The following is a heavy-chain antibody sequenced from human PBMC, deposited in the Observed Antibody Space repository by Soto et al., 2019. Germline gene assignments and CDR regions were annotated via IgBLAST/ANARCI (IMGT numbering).Heavy chain of an antibody. CDR1: GGSISSSSYY. V-gene: IGHV4-39*01. J-gene: IGHJ6*02. Sequence: PSETLSLTCTVSGGSISSSSYYWGWIRQPPGKGLEWIGSIYYSGSTYYNPSPKSRVTISVDTSKNQFSLKLSSVTAADTAVYYCARSGPAFYYYYGMDVWGQGTTVTV. CDR2: IYYSGST. CDR3: ARSGPAFYYYYGMDV. D-gene: IGHD1-1*01.